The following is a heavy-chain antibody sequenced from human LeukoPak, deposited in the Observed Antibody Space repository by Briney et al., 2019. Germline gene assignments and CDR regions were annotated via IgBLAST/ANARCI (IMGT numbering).Heavy chain of an antibody. D-gene: IGHD2-15*01. CDR1: GLTFSSYT. CDR3: ARVPTSAVVGAVMVDY. Sequence: GGSLRLSCAASGLTFSSYTMHWVRQAPGKGLEYVSAISSNGGSTYYANSVKGRFTISRDNSKNILYLQMGSLRAEDTAVYYCARVPTSAVVGAVMVDYWGQGTLVTVSS. V-gene: IGHV3-64*01. J-gene: IGHJ4*02. CDR2: ISSNGGST.